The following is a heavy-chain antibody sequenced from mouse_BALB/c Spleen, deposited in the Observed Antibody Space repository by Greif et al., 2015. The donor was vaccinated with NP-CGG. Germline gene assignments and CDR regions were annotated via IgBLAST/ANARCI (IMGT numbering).Heavy chain of an antibody. V-gene: IGHV1-84*02. CDR3: ARRTGTEAMDY. Sequence: VQLQQSGPELVKPGASVKISCKASGYTFTDYYINWVKQKPGQGLVWIGWIYPGSGNTKYNEKFKGNVTLTVDTSSSTAYMQLSSLTSEDTAVYFCARRTGTEAMDYWDQGTSVTVSS. D-gene: IGHD4-1*01. CDR1: GYTFTDYY. J-gene: IGHJ4*01. CDR2: IYPGSGNT.